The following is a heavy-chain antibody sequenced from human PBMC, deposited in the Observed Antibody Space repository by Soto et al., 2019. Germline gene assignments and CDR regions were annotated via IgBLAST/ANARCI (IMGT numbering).Heavy chain of an antibody. CDR1: GGSFSGYY. CDR3: ASRRSGSNGSGSYYKIHYGMDV. V-gene: IGHV4-34*01. D-gene: IGHD3-10*01. CDR2: INHSGST. J-gene: IGHJ6*02. Sequence: PSETLSLTCAVYGGSFSGYYWSWSRQPPGKGLEWIGEINHSGSTDYNPSLKSRVTISVDTSKNQFSLKLSSVTAADTAVYYCASRRSGSNGSGSYYKIHYGMDVWGQGTTVTVSS.